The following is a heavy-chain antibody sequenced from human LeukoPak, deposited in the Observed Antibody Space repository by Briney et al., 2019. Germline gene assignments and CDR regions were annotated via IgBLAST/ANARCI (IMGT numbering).Heavy chain of an antibody. Sequence: SETLSLTCTVSGGSISSSSYYWGWIRQPPGKGLEWIGSIYYSGSTYYNPSLKSRVTISVDTSKNQFSLKLSSVTAADTAVYYCASLYDYGGRDDFDYWGQGTLVTVSS. J-gene: IGHJ4*02. CDR2: IYYSGST. D-gene: IGHD4-23*01. CDR1: GGSISSSSYY. V-gene: IGHV4-39*07. CDR3: ASLYDYGGRDDFDY.